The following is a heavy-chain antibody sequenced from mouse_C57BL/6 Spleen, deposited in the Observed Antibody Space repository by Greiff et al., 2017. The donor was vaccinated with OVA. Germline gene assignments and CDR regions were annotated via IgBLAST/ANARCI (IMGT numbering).Heavy chain of an antibody. D-gene: IGHD1-1*01. V-gene: IGHV5-16*01. CDR1: GFTFSDYY. J-gene: IGHJ3*01. CDR2: INHDGSCT. CDR3: AREGYCGRGAPWFAY. Sequence: EVQLVESEGGLVQPGSSMKLSCTASGFTFSDYYMAWVRQVPEKGLEWVANINHDGSCTYYLDSLKSRFIISRDNATNILYMQMISLKSDDTATYYCAREGYCGRGAPWFAYWGQGTLVTVSA.